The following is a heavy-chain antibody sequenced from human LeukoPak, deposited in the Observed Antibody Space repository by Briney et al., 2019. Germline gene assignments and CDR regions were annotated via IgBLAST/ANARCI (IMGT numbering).Heavy chain of an antibody. D-gene: IGHD6-19*01. CDR3: ARGRGSGHKENWFDP. J-gene: IGHJ5*02. V-gene: IGHV1-8*01. CDR1: GYAFTTYD. Sequence: ASVKVSCKASGYAFTTYDINWVRQATGQGAEWMGWMNPNSGNTGYTQNFQGRVTMTRNTSISTAYMELSSLKSEDTAVYYCARGRGSGHKENWFDPWGQGTLVTVSS. CDR2: MNPNSGNT.